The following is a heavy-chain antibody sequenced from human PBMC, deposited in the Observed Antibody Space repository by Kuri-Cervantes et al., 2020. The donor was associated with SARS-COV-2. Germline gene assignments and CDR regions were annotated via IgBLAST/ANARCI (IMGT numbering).Heavy chain of an antibody. CDR1: GFTFSNYA. CDR3: AKDSRYDFWSGYYFDY. Sequence: GGSLRLSCAASGFTFSNYAMSWVRQAPWKGLEWGSAISGSGGSTYNADSVKGRFTISRDNSKNTLYLQMNSLRAEDTAVYYCAKDSRYDFWSGYYFDYWGQGTLVTVSS. CDR2: ISGSGGST. D-gene: IGHD3-3*01. J-gene: IGHJ4*02. V-gene: IGHV3-23*01.